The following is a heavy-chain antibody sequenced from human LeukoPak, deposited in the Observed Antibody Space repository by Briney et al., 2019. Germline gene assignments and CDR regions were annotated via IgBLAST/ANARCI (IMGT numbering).Heavy chain of an antibody. D-gene: IGHD6-19*01. V-gene: IGHV4-39*01. CDR1: GGSISSSSYY. J-gene: IGHJ3*02. CDR2: IFYSGST. Sequence: SETLSLTCTVSGGSISSSSYYWGWTRQPPGKGLEWIGSIFYSGSTYYNPSLKSRVTISVDTSKNQFSLQLSSVTAADTAVYYCARGRVAGPLDAFDIWGQGTMVTVSS. CDR3: ARGRVAGPLDAFDI.